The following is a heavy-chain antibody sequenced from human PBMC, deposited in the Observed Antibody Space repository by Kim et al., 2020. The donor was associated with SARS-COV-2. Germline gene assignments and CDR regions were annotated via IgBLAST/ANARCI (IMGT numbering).Heavy chain of an antibody. D-gene: IGHD4-17*01. CDR2: IIPIFGTA. CDR1: GGTFSSYA. V-gene: IGHV1-69*13. CDR3: ARGYAEGLYGDYGFMFGMDV. J-gene: IGHJ6*02. Sequence: SVKVSCKASGGTFSSYAISWVRQAPGQGLEWMGGIIPIFGTANYAQKFQGRVTITADESTSTAYMELSSLRSEDTAVYYCARGYAEGLYGDYGFMFGMDVWGQGTTVTVSS.